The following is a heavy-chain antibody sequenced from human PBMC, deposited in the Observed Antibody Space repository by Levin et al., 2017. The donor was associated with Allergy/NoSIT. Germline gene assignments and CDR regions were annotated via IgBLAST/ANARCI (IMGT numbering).Heavy chain of an antibody. CDR3: ARDLYNDDSVFGY. CDR2: INPHSGDT. V-gene: IGHV1-2*02. D-gene: IGHD3-22*01. Sequence: ASVKVSCKASRYIFSVYFIHWVRQAPGQGLEWMGWINPHSGDTKYAQEFQGRVTMTRDTSISTAYMELTRLTSDDTAVYYCARDLYNDDSVFGYWGQGTLVNVFS. J-gene: IGHJ4*02. CDR1: RYIFSVYF.